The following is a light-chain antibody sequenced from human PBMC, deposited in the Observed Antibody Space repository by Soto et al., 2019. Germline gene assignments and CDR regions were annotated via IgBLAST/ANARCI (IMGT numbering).Light chain of an antibody. Sequence: QSALTQPASVSGSPGQSITNSCTGTSSDVGGYNYVSWYQQHPGKAPKLMIYEVSNRPSGVSNRFSGSKSGNTASLTISGLQAEDEADYYCSSYTSSSFVVFGGGTQLTVL. J-gene: IGLJ2*01. CDR1: SSDVGGYNY. V-gene: IGLV2-14*01. CDR2: EVS. CDR3: SSYTSSSFVV.